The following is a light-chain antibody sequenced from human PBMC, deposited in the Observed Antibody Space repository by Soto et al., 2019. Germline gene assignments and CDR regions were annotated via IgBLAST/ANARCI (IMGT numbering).Light chain of an antibody. CDR2: VND. Sequence: SLLSQPPSASGTPGHRGTISCSVDSSNMGTNTVSWYQEVPGTAPKVLIYVNDQRPSGVPDRFSGSNSGTSASLAISGLQPEDEAEYYCVAWDDSLNGHVFGTGTKVTVL. V-gene: IGLV1-44*01. CDR3: VAWDDSLNGHV. J-gene: IGLJ1*01. CDR1: SSNMGTNT.